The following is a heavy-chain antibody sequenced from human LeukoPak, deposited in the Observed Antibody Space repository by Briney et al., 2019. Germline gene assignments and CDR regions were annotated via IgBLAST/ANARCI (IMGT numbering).Heavy chain of an antibody. Sequence: GESLKISFKGSGYSFTSYWIGWARQMPGKGLEWMGIIYPGDSDTRYSPSFQGQVTISADKSISTAYLQWSSLRASDTAMYYCARHLGDPEWLLFLLPNWFDPWGQGTLVTVSS. CDR3: ARHLGDPEWLLFLLPNWFDP. V-gene: IGHV5-51*01. CDR1: GYSFTSYW. D-gene: IGHD3-3*01. J-gene: IGHJ5*02. CDR2: IYPGDSDT.